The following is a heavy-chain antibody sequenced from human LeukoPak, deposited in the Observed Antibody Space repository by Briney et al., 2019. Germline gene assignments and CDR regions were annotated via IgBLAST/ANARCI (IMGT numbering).Heavy chain of an antibody. CDR2: IYPGDSDT. CDR1: GYTFTSYW. D-gene: IGHD2-21*02. V-gene: IGHV5-51*01. J-gene: IGHJ5*01. Sequence: GESLKISCKGSGYTFTSYWIGWVRPMPGKGLERMGSIYPGDSDTKYSPSFQGQVTISVDKSTNTAYLQWKSLKASDTAMYYCARGDVVRGVSWFDSWGQGALVTVSS. CDR3: ARGDVVRGVSWFDS.